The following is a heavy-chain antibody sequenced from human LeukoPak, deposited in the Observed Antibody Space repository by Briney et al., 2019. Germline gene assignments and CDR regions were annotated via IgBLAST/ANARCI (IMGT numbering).Heavy chain of an antibody. V-gene: IGHV4-30-2*01. D-gene: IGHD3-3*01. CDR3: ARDLGHDFWSGYYY. CDR1: GGSISSGGYS. CDR2: IYHSGST. Sequence: TLSLTCAVSGGSISSGGYSWSWIRQPPGKGLEWIGYIYHSGSTYYNPSLKSRVTISVDRSKNQFSLKLSSVTAADTAVYYCARDLGHDFWSGYYYWGQGTLVTVSS. J-gene: IGHJ4*02.